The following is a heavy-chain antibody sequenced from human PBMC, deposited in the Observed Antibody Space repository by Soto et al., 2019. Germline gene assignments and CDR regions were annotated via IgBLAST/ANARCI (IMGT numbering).Heavy chain of an antibody. V-gene: IGHV5-51*01. Sequence: PGESLKISCKASGYSSSNFWIGWVRQMPGKGLEWMGFIHLGGSDTRYTPSFQDQVTISAAKSISTAYLQWSSLKASDTAMYYCAVAGSDAFDIWGQGTMVTVSS. CDR3: AVAGSDAFDI. D-gene: IGHD6-19*01. J-gene: IGHJ3*02. CDR2: IHLGGSDT. CDR1: GYSSSNFW.